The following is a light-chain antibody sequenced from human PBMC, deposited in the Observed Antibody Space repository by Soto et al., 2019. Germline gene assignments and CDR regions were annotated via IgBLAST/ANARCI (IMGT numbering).Light chain of an antibody. CDR1: SSNIGARYA. Sequence: QSVLTQPPSVSGAPGQRVSISCTGSSSNIGARYAVHWYHQLPGTAPKLLIYDNNHRPSGVPDRFSGSKSGTSASLAITGLQAEDEADYYCQSYDSSLSGWVFGGGTKLTVL. CDR3: QSYDSSLSGWV. J-gene: IGLJ3*02. V-gene: IGLV1-40*01. CDR2: DNN.